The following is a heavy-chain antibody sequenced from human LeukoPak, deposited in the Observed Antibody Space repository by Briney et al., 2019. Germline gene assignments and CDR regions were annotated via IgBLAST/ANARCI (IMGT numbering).Heavy chain of an antibody. D-gene: IGHD6-19*01. CDR1: GFSFDDYA. CDR2: ISWRSDNI. CDR3: AKDNRRHYTSGPNPDSLH. V-gene: IGHV3-9*01. Sequence: GGSLRLSCATSGFSFDDYAMHWVPQAPGKGLEWVSGISWRSDNISYADSVKGRFTVSRDNAKKSLYLQMSSLRPEDTALYYCAKDNRRHYTSGPNPDSLHWGQGALVTVSS. J-gene: IGHJ4*02.